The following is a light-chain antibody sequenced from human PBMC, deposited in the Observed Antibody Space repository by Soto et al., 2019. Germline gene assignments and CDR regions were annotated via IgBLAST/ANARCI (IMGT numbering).Light chain of an antibody. J-gene: IGKJ5*01. CDR3: QQRST. V-gene: IGKV1-13*02. Sequence: AIQLTQSPSSLSASVGDRVTISCRASQGIRSALAWYQQKPGKAPKLLIYDASSLESGVPSRFSGSGSGTDFTLTISSLQPEDFATYYCQQRSTFGQGTRLEIK. CDR2: DAS. CDR1: QGIRSA.